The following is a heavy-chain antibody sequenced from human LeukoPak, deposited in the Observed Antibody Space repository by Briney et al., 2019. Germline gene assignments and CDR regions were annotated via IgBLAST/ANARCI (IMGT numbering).Heavy chain of an antibody. V-gene: IGHV3-66*04. CDR1: GFTVSSNY. CDR3: AKHSAPWYDSNWFDP. J-gene: IGHJ5*02. D-gene: IGHD1-1*01. Sequence: GGSLRLSCAASGFTVSSNYMSWVRQAPGKGLEWVSVIYSGGSTNYADSVKGRFTISRDNSKNTLYLQMNSLRAEDTAVYYCAKHSAPWYDSNWFDPWGQGTLVTVSS. CDR2: IYSGGST.